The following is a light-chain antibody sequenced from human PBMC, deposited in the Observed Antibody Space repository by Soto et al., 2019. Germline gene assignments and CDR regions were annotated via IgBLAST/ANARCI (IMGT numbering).Light chain of an antibody. CDR1: QPISTS. CDR2: AVS. Sequence: DIQVRSSPSTGSDSVGDRVISTCWASQPISTSLHWFQHKPGKAPKLLIYAVSNLQSGVPSRFSGRGTGTEFTLIISSLHPEDIAIYYCQKSYSTPLTCGGGTTGGI. V-gene: IGKV1-39*01. J-gene: IGKJ4*01. CDR3: QKSYSTPLT.